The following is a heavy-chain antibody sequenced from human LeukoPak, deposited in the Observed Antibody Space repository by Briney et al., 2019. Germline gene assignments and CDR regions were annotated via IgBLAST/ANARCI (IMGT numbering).Heavy chain of an antibody. J-gene: IGHJ4*02. V-gene: IGHV3-20*04. CDR2: INWNGGST. Sequence: GGSLRHSCAASGFTFDDYGMSWVRQAPGKGLEWVSGINWNGGSTGYADSVKGRFTISRDNAKNSLYLQMNSLRAEDTALYYCARGITMVRGVIIVEYYFDYWGQGTLVTVSS. CDR3: ARGITMVRGVIIVEYYFDY. D-gene: IGHD3-10*01. CDR1: GFTFDDYG.